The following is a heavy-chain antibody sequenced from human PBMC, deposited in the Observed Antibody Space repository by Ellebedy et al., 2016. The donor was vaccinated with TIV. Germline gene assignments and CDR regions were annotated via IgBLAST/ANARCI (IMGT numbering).Heavy chain of an antibody. CDR2: IYYSGST. CDR1: GGSVSSGSYY. Sequence: MPSETLSLTCTVSGGSVSSGSYYWSWIRQPPGKGLEWIGHIYYSGSTNYNPSLKSRVTISVDTSKNQFSLKLTSVTAADTAVYYCASGDYDSRGYYGYYSYGMDVWGQGTTVTVSS. D-gene: IGHD3-22*01. V-gene: IGHV4-61*01. J-gene: IGHJ6*02. CDR3: ASGDYDSRGYYGYYSYGMDV.